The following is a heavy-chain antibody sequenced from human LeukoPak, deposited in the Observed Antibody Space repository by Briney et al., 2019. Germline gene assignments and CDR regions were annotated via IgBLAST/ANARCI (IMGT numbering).Heavy chain of an antibody. V-gene: IGHV4-4*09. D-gene: IGHD2-2*01. J-gene: IGHJ4*02. Sequence: SETLSLTCTVSGSSIGTYSWSWIRQPPGKGLEWVGYIYTTGSTNYNPSLESRVTLSVDTSKNQFSLKLRSVTAADTAVYYCARLSKDTVVLPAAMAHYFDYWGQGTLVTVSS. CDR3: ARLSKDTVVLPAAMAHYFDY. CDR2: IYTTGST. CDR1: GSSIGTYS.